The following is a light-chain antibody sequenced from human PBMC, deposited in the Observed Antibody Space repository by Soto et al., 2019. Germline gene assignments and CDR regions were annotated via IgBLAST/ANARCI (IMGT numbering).Light chain of an antibody. Sequence: IQLTQSPSSLYASVGDRVTLSCRASQDISTHLAWFAQKPGRAPQLLIYAASTLHSGVPSRFSGSGSGTDFTLTISSLQPEEFATYYCQHLNTYPITFGPGTRLEIK. CDR1: QDISTH. CDR2: AAS. CDR3: QHLNTYPIT. J-gene: IGKJ5*01. V-gene: IGKV1-9*01.